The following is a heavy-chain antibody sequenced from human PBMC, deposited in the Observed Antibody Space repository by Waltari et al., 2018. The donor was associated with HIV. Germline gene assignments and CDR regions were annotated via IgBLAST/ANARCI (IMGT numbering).Heavy chain of an antibody. CDR1: GFTFRGYA. CDR2: ISRTSSYI. Sequence: VHLVESGGGLVKPGESLRLSCAASGFTFRGYAMKWVRQAPGKGLEWVSAISRTSSYIYYADSVKGRFTISRDNAKNSVYLQMNSLRVEDTAVYYCARDERRCNSGDCYPSDYWGQGTLVTVSS. J-gene: IGHJ4*02. D-gene: IGHD2-21*02. V-gene: IGHV3-21*01. CDR3: ARDERRCNSGDCYPSDY.